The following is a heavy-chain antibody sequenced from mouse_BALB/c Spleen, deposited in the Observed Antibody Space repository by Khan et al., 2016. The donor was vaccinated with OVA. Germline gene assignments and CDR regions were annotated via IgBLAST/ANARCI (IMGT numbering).Heavy chain of an antibody. CDR1: GYAFTNYL. V-gene: IGHV1-54*01. CDR2: INPGSGGT. CDR3: ARRAYSLDY. Sequence: QVQLQQSGAELVRPGTSVKVSCKASGYAFTNYLIEWVKQRPGQGLEWIGVINPGSGGTNYNEKFKGKATLTADKSSTPASLQLSRLTSDASAVFFCARRAYSLDYWGPGTSVTVSS. J-gene: IGHJ4*01.